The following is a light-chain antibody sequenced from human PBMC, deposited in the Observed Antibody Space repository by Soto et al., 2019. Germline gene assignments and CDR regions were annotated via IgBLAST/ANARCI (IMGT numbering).Light chain of an antibody. CDR2: DAS. J-gene: IGKJ1*01. CDR1: QSIGTY. V-gene: IGKV3-15*01. Sequence: ETVMTHSPPTLPLSPGEIAIVSCRASQSIGTYLAWYQQKRGQSPRLLIYDASTRATGIPARFSGSGSGTEFTLTINSLQSDDFAIYYCQQYTDWPRTFGQGTKVDIK. CDR3: QQYTDWPRT.